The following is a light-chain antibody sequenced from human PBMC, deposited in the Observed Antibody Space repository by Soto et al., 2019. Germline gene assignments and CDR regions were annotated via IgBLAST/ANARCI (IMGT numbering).Light chain of an antibody. V-gene: IGLV1-47*01. J-gene: IGLJ3*02. Sequence: QSLLTQPPSASGTPGQRVTISCSGSSSNIGSNYVYWYQQLPGTAPKLLSYRNNQRPSGVPDRFSGSKSGTSASLAISGLRSEDEADYYCSAWDDSLSGWVFGGVTQLTVL. CDR3: SAWDDSLSGWV. CDR2: RNN. CDR1: SSNIGSNY.